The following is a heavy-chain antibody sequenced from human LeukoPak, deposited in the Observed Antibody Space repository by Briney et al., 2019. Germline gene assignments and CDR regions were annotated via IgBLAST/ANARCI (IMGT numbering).Heavy chain of an antibody. CDR3: ASVAATVPLDS. J-gene: IGHJ4*02. CDR2: VKRDGSEK. Sequence: GGSLRLSCVASGFTFSTFWMSWVRQAPGKGLEWVANVKRDGSEKYYVDSVKGRFTIFRDNAKNSLYLQMNSLRAEDTAVYYCASVAATVPLDSWGQGTLVTVSS. CDR1: GFTFSTFW. V-gene: IGHV3-7*03. D-gene: IGHD6-13*01.